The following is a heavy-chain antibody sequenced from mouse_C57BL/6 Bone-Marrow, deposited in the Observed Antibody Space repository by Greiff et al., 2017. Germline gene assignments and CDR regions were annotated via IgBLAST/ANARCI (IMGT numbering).Heavy chain of an antibody. CDR1: GFSLSTFGMG. D-gene: IGHD1-1*01. Sequence: QVTLKVSGPGILQPSQTLSLTCSFSGFSLSTFGMGVGWIRQPSGKGLEWLAHIWWDDDKYYNPALKSRLTISKDTSKNQVFLKIAKVDAADTATYYCARIGGYGSSYSYYFDYWGQGTTLTVSS. J-gene: IGHJ2*01. V-gene: IGHV8-8*01. CDR3: ARIGGYGSSYSYYFDY. CDR2: IWWDDDK.